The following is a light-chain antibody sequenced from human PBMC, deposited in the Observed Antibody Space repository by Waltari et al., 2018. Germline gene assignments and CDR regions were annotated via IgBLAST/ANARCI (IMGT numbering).Light chain of an antibody. J-gene: IGLJ1*01. V-gene: IGLV3-10*01. CDR3: YSSDSTGLRV. CDR2: EDT. Sequence: SYELTQTPSVSVSPGQTARITCSGHELPRKSAYWFQQKSGQAPRLVIYEDTNRPSGIPERFSGSSSGTVATLTITGAQVDDEADYYCYSSDSTGLRVFGGGTTVVVL. CDR1: ELPRKS.